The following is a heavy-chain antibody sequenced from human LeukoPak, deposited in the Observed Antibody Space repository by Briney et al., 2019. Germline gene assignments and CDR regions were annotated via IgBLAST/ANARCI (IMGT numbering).Heavy chain of an antibody. V-gene: IGHV1-2*02. CDR3: ASSDFWSGYYVDY. J-gene: IGHJ4*02. CDR2: INPNSGGT. Sequence: ASVKVSCKASGYTFTGYYMHWVRQAPGQGLEWMGWINPNSGGTNYAQKLQGRVTMTRDTSISTAYMELSRLRSDDTAVYYCASSDFWSGYYVDYWGQGTLITVSS. CDR1: GYTFTGYY. D-gene: IGHD3-3*01.